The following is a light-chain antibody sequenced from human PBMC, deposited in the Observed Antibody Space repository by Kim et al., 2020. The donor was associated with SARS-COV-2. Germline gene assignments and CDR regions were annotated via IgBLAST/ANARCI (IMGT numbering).Light chain of an antibody. CDR2: AVS. CDR3: QQSYSTPPT. CDR1: QSISSY. Sequence: DIQMTQSPSSLSASVGDRVTITCRASQSISSYLNWYQQKPGKAPKFLIYAVSSLKSGVPSRFSGSGSGTDFTLTISNLQPEDFATYYCQQSYSTPPTFGGGTKVDIK. J-gene: IGKJ4*01. V-gene: IGKV1-39*01.